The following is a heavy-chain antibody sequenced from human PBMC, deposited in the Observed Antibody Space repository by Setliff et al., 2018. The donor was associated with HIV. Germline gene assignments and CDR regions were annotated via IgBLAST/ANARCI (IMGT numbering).Heavy chain of an antibody. CDR2: IYSDGST. V-gene: IGHV3-66*02. Sequence: PGGSLRLSCAASGFIFSSSYMAWVREAPGKGLEWVSTIYSDGSTYHRDSVKGRFTLSRDNSKNTVYLQVGSLRPDDTAMYYCARSRPYNSALDYWGQGTLVTVSS. J-gene: IGHJ4*02. CDR3: ARSRPYNSALDY. CDR1: GFIFSSSY. D-gene: IGHD6-25*01.